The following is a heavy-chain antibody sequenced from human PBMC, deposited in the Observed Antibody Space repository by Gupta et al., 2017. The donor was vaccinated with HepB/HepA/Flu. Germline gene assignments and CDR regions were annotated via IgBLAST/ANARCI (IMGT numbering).Heavy chain of an antibody. Sequence: EERLLQSGGGLVHPGESLRLSCAASGFTFSRYAIYWVRQAPGQGPEWVSSISHSGDATYYADSVKGRFTVSRDTSKSTLYLQMNSLRADDTAIYYCAKPPFLPWESPGYPPGDPFEIWGQGTLVTVSS. V-gene: IGHV3-23*01. J-gene: IGHJ3*02. CDR3: AKPPFLPWESPGYPPGDPFEI. CDR2: ISHSGDAT. D-gene: IGHD3-9*01. CDR1: GFTFSRYA.